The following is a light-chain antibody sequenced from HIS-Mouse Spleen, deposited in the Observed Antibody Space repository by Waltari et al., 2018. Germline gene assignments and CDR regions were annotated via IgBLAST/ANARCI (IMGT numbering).Light chain of an antibody. J-gene: IGLJ1*01. V-gene: IGLV2-18*02. Sequence: QSALTQPPSVSGSPGQSVTISCTGTSSDVGSYNRVSWYQHPPGTAPKLRIYEVSNRPSGVPDRFSGSKSGNTASLTISGLQAEDEADYYCSSYTSSSTVFGTGTKVTVL. CDR3: SSYTSSSTV. CDR2: EVS. CDR1: SSDVGSYNR.